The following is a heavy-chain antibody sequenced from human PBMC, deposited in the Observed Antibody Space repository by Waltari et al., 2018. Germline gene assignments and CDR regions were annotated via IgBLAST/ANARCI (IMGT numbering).Heavy chain of an antibody. Sequence: QVQLVRSGAEVNKPGASVKVSCKASGYTFTRYAMHWVRQAPGQRLEWMGWINAGNGNTKYSQKFQGRVTITRDTSESTAYMELSSLRSEDTAVYYCAAGPVGAPDYWGQGTLVTVSS. CDR1: GYTFTRYA. V-gene: IGHV1-3*01. CDR3: AAGPVGAPDY. J-gene: IGHJ4*02. CDR2: INAGNGNT. D-gene: IGHD1-26*01.